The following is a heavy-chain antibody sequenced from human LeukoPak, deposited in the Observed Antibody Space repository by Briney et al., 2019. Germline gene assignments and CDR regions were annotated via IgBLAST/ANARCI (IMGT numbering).Heavy chain of an antibody. V-gene: IGHV4-39*07. CDR1: GGSISSSSYY. Sequence: SETLSLTCTVSGGSISSSSYYWGWIRQPPGKGLEWIGSIYYSGSTYYNPSLKSRVTISVDTSKNQFSLKLSSVTAADTAVYYCARPYCSSTSCYTGWFDPWGQGTLVTVSS. J-gene: IGHJ5*02. CDR2: IYYSGST. D-gene: IGHD2-2*02. CDR3: ARPYCSSTSCYTGWFDP.